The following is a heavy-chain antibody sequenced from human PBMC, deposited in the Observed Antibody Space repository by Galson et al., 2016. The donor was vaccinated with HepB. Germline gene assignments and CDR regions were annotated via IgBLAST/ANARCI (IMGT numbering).Heavy chain of an antibody. CDR3: ARDGFPGFGSFFDY. CDR1: GESLSGYF. Sequence: LSLTCTVSGESLSGYFWSWIRQPPGKGLEWIGEVDHRGTTNYDPSLESRVTISADTSKNQFSLNLSSVTAADTAVYFCARDGFPGFGSFFDYWGHGALVTVSS. CDR2: VDHRGTT. V-gene: IGHV4-34*01. J-gene: IGHJ4*01. D-gene: IGHD3-10*01.